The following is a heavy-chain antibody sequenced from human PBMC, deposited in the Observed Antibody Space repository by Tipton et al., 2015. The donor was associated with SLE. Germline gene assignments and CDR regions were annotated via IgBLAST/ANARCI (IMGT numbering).Heavy chain of an antibody. Sequence: TLSLTCAVSGYSFTSDYYRRCFRQPAGKGLEWNGRVFSSGSTVYNPSLKSRVTMSLDTSKSHFSLKLTTVTAADTAVYYCARGEKYSSGWSDGQSYYFDFWGPGTLVTVSS. D-gene: IGHD6-19*01. CDR3: ARGEKYSSGWSDGQSYYFDF. CDR2: VFSSGST. V-gene: IGHV4-4*07. CDR1: GYSFTSDYY. J-gene: IGHJ4*02.